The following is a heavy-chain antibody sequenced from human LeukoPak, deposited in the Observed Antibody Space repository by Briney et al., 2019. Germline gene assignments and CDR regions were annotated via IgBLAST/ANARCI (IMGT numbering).Heavy chain of an antibody. Sequence: PSETLSLTCTVSGGSINSDSWSWIRQPAGKGLEWIGRIYTSGSTNYNPSLKSRVTMSVDTSKNQFSLKLSSVTAADSAVYYCARVQQSMMAAAGLYYFDYWGQGTLVTVFS. CDR3: ARVQQSMMAAAGLYYFDY. CDR2: IYTSGST. CDR1: GGSINSDS. V-gene: IGHV4-4*07. D-gene: IGHD6-13*01. J-gene: IGHJ4*02.